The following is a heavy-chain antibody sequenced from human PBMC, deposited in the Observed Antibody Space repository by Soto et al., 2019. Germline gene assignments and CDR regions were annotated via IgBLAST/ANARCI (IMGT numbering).Heavy chain of an antibody. V-gene: IGHV3-30-3*01. Sequence: GGSLRLSCAASGFTFSTYAMHWVRQAPGKGLEWVAVISYDGSNKNYGDSVKGRVTVSTDTSITTTYMELSSLTSDDTAVYYCARAPLGIIVAPDFWGQGTLVTVSS. D-gene: IGHD3-22*01. CDR1: GFTFSTYA. J-gene: IGHJ4*02. CDR2: ISYDGSNK. CDR3: ARAPLGIIVAPDF.